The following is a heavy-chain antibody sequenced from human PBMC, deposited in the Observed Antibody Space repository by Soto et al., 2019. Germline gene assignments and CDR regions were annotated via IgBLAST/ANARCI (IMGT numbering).Heavy chain of an antibody. CDR3: ARVEGVGYSYGFCDS. D-gene: IGHD5-18*01. CDR2: MKHSGSA. CDR1: NFSISTNYY. J-gene: IGHJ5*01. V-gene: IGHV4-38-2*02. Sequence: SETLSLTCTVSNFSISTNYYWGWIRQAPGKALQWIGSMKHSGSAYYNPSLRRRATISLDTSKNQFSLELTSVTAADTAVYYCARVEGVGYSYGFCDSWGQGTLVTVSS.